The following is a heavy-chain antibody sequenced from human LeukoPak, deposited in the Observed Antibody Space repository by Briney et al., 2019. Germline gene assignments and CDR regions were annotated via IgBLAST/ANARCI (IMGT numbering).Heavy chain of an antibody. J-gene: IGHJ5*02. V-gene: IGHV4-61*01. CDR2: IYYSGST. Sequence: SETLSLTCTVSGGSVSSGSYYWSWIRQPPGKGLEWIGYIYYSGSTNYNPSLKSRVTISVDTSKNQFSLKLSSVTAADTAVYYCARYGSGSCYRLFDPWGQGTLVTVSS. CDR3: ARYGSGSCYRLFDP. CDR1: GGSVSSGSYY. D-gene: IGHD3-10*01.